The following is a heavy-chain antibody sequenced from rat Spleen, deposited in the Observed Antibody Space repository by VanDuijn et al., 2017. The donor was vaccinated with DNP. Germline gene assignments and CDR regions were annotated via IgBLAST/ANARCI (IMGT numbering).Heavy chain of an antibody. CDR1: GFTFSSYW. J-gene: IGHJ2*01. D-gene: IGHD1-5*01. V-gene: IGHV5-58*01. CDR2: INTDGGGT. CDR3: ARARYNSPFDY. Sequence: EVQLVETGGGLVQPGRSLKLSCVASGFTFSSYWMFWVRQAPGKGLEWVASINTDGGGTYYSDSVKGRFTISRDNAKATLYLQMDSLRSEETATYYCARARYNSPFDYWGQGVMVTVSS.